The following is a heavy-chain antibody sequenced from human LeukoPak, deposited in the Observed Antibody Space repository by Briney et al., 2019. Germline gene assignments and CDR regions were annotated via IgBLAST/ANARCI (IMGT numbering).Heavy chain of an antibody. CDR2: IYPGDSDT. J-gene: IGHJ4*02. CDR3: ARRYYYGSGSYYSRGYYFDY. Sequence: GGSLKISCKGSGYSFTSYWIGWVRQMPGKGLEWMGIIYPGDSDTRYSPSFQGQVTISADKSISTAYLQWSSLKASDTAMYYCARRYYYGSGSYYSRGYYFDYWGQGTLVTVSS. CDR1: GYSFTSYW. D-gene: IGHD3-10*01. V-gene: IGHV5-51*01.